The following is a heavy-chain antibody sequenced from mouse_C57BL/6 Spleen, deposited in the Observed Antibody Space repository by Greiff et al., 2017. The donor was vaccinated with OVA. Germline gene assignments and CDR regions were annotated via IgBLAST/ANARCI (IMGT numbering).Heavy chain of an antibody. Sequence: GGGLVQPKGSLKLSCAASGFSFNTYAMNWVRQAPGKGLEWVARIRSKSNNYATYYADSVKDRFTISRDDSESMLYLQMNNLKTEDTAMYYCARVDGNYAMDYWGQGTSVTVSS. CDR1: GFSFNTYA. CDR3: ARVDGNYAMDY. CDR2: IRSKSNNYAT. V-gene: IGHV10-1*01. D-gene: IGHD2-1*01. J-gene: IGHJ4*01.